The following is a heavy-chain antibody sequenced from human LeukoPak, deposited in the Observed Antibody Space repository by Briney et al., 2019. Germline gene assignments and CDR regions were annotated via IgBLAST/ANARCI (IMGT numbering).Heavy chain of an antibody. V-gene: IGHV3-23*01. Sequence: GGTLRLSCAASGFTFSSYGMSWVRQAPGKGLEWVSGISGRDSTTYYADSVKGRFTISRENSKNTLYLQMNSLRAEDTAVYYCATSGGSYWSWGQGTLVTVSS. J-gene: IGHJ5*02. CDR2: ISGRDSTT. D-gene: IGHD1-26*01. CDR3: ATSGGSYWS. CDR1: GFTFSSYG.